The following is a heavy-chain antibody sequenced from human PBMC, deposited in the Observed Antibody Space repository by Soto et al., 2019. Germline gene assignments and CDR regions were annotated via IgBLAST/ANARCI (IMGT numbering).Heavy chain of an antibody. V-gene: IGHV3-23*01. CDR1: GFTFSSQA. CDR3: AKVYYHLLVGWGCAFYL. J-gene: IGHJ3*01. CDR2: ISNSGSNT. D-gene: IGHD3-9*01. Sequence: EVQLLESGGGLVQPGGSLRLSCAASGFTFSSQAMSWVRQAPGKGLEWVSAISNSGSNTYYTDSVKGRFTISRDNSKNLLYLQMDNLRAADTAVYHCAKVYYHLLVGWGCAFYLWGQGTLVTVSS.